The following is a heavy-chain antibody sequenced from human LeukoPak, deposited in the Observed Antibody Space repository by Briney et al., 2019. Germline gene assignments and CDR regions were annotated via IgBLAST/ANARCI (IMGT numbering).Heavy chain of an antibody. CDR1: GASISTYY. J-gene: IGHJ5*02. D-gene: IGHD2-21*01. CDR2: IYSSGNS. CDR3: AREQALVGMYWLDP. V-gene: IGHV4-4*07. Sequence: SETLSLTCTVSGASISTYYWSWIRQPAGKGLEWIGRIYSSGNSDYNPSLRSRVTMSLDTSKKQFSLRLSSVTAADTAVYYCAREQALVGMYWLDPWGQGTLVTVSS.